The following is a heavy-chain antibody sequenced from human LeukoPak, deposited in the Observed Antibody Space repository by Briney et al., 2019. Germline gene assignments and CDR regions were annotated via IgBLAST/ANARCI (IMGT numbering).Heavy chain of an antibody. Sequence: SSQTLSLTCAVSGGSISSGGYSWSWIRQPPGKGLEWIGYIYHSGSTYYNPSLKSRVTIAVDRSKNQFSLKLSSVTAADTAVYYCATLKTDTYYDFWSGLYYFDYWGQGTLVTVSS. CDR1: GGSISSGGYS. CDR3: ATLKTDTYYDFWSGLYYFDY. J-gene: IGHJ4*02. V-gene: IGHV4-30-2*01. D-gene: IGHD3-3*01. CDR2: IYHSGST.